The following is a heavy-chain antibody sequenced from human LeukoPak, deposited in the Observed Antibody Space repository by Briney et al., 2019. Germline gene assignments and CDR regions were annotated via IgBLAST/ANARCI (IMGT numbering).Heavy chain of an antibody. Sequence: GRSLRLSCAASGFTFGDYAMRWVRRAPGKGLEGVSGIRWNSGSIGYADSVKGRFTISRDNAKNSLYLQMNSLRAEDMALYYCAKDGRPFDLWGRGTLVTVSS. J-gene: IGHJ2*01. CDR3: AKDGRPFDL. V-gene: IGHV3-9*03. CDR2: IRWNSGSI. CDR1: GFTFGDYA.